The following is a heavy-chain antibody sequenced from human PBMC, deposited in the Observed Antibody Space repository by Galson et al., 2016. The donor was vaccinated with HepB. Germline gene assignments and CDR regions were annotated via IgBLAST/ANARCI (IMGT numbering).Heavy chain of an antibody. CDR2: ISPGDSDT. V-gene: IGHV5-51*01. J-gene: IGHJ2*01. D-gene: IGHD3-10*01. CDR1: GFNFATYW. Sequence: QSGAEVKKPGEPLRISCKGSGFNFATYWFGWVRQTPGKGLEWMGIISPGDSDTRYSPAFQGQVSISGDKSISTAFLQWNNLEATASAVYFCAGQGRGRGYWYFHRWGRGARVTVSS. CDR3: AGQGRGRGYWYFHR.